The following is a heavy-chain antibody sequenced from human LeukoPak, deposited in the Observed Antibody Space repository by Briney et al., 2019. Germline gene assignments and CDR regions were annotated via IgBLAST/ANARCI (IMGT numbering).Heavy chain of an antibody. J-gene: IGHJ6*03. V-gene: IGHV3-15*01. D-gene: IGHD5-12*01. CDR3: TTDPSGYHYYYYMDV. CDR1: GFTFSNAW. CDR2: IKSKTDGGTT. Sequence: GGSLRLSCAASGFTFSNAWMSWVRQAPGKGLEWVGRIKSKTDGGTTDYAAPVKGRFTISRDDSKNTLYLQMNSLKTEDTAVYYCTTDPSGYHYYYYMDVWGKGTTVTVSS.